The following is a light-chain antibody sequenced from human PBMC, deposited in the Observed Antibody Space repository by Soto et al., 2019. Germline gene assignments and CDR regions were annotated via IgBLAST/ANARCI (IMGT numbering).Light chain of an antibody. CDR1: QSVTSA. V-gene: IGKV3-11*01. CDR2: DVS. CDR3: QQRTTWPT. J-gene: IGKJ4*01. Sequence: EIVLTQSPATLSLSPGDRATLSCRASQSVTSALAWFQQKPGQAPRLLIYDVSRRATGIPAMFSGSGSGTDFTLTINSLEPEDFAVYYCQQRTTWPTFGGGTKVEIK.